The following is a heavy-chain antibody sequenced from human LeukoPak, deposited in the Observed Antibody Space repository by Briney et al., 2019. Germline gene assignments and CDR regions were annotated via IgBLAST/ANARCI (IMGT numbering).Heavy chain of an antibody. V-gene: IGHV1-8*03. J-gene: IGHJ5*02. CDR1: VYPFSHYD. CDR2: MNPNRGNT. CDR3: ARGRATVTTHWVDP. D-gene: IGHD4-11*01. Sequence: ASVKVSCKASVYPFSHYDLNWVRPATGQGREWMGWMNPNRGNTDYAQKFQGRVTITRNTSISTAYMELSGLRSEDTAVYYCARGRATVTTHWVDPWGQGTLVTVPS.